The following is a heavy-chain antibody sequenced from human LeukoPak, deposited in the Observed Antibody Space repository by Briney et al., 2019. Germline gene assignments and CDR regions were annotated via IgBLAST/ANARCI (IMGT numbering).Heavy chain of an antibody. J-gene: IGHJ4*02. Sequence: PGGSLRLSCAASGFTFTNYAMSWVRQAPGKGLEWVSTASGSDGNTYYADSVKGRFTVSRDNSKNTLYLQMNSLRAEDTAVYYCAKDGGLWVSAHWGDSWGRGTLVTVSS. V-gene: IGHV3-23*01. D-gene: IGHD7-27*01. CDR2: ASGSDGNT. CDR1: GFTFTNYA. CDR3: AKDGGLWVSAHWGDS.